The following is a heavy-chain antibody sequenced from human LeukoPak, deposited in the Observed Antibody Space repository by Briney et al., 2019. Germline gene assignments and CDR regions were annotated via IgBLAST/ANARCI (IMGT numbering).Heavy chain of an antibody. CDR2: IIPILGIA. J-gene: IGHJ3*02. D-gene: IGHD5-12*01. Sequence: ASVKVSCKASGGTFSSYTISWVRQAPGQGLEWMGRIIPILGIANYAQKFQGRVTITADKSTSTAYMELSSLRSEDTAVYYCARPSGRGYSGYDLEAFDIWGRGTMVTVSS. CDR3: ARPSGRGYSGYDLEAFDI. V-gene: IGHV1-69*02. CDR1: GGTFSSYT.